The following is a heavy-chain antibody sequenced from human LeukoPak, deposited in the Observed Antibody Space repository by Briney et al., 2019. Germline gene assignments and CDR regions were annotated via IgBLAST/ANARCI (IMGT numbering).Heavy chain of an antibody. D-gene: IGHD3-3*01. CDR3: ARGDPYDFWSGYFDY. Sequence: SKTLSLTCTVSGGSISSYYWSWIRQPAGKGLEWIGRIYTSGSTNYNPSLKSRVTMSVDTSKNQFSLKLSSVTAADTAVYYCARGDPYDFWSGYFDYWGQGTLVTVSS. J-gene: IGHJ4*02. CDR2: IYTSGST. CDR1: GGSISSYY. V-gene: IGHV4-4*07.